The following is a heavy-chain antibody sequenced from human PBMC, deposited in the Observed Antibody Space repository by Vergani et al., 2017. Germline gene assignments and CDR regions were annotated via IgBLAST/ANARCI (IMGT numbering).Heavy chain of an antibody. V-gene: IGHV5-51*01. CDR2: IHPADSDT. CDR1: GYSFTNYW. Sequence: EVQLVQSGAEVKKPGESLNISCQISGYSFTNYWIGWVRQMPGKGLEWMGIIHPADSDTRYSPSFQGQVTISVDKSNSTAYLQRSRLRASDSAMYYCARLYGRDSGGSKYFYYWGQGTLVTGSS. J-gene: IGHJ4*02. CDR3: ARLYGRDSGGSKYFYY. D-gene: IGHD5-12*01.